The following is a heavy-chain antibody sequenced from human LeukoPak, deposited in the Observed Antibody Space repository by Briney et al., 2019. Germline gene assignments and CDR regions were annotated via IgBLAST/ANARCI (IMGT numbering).Heavy chain of an antibody. CDR1: GFTFSNHY. CDR2: ISSDSNSI. D-gene: IGHD3-16*01. CDR3: AKVTGGDMITYGGLDY. Sequence: PGGSLRLSCAVSGFTFSNHYMNWVRQAPGKGLEWVSSISSDSNSIYYADSVKGRFTISRDNAKSSLYLQMNSLRAEDTAVYYCAKVTGGDMITYGGLDYWGQGTLVTVSS. V-gene: IGHV3-21*01. J-gene: IGHJ4*02.